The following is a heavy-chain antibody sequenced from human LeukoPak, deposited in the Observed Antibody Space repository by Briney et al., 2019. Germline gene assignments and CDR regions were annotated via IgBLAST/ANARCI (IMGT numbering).Heavy chain of an antibody. CDR1: GYTFTSAN. Sequence: GPSVKLSCKASGYTFTSANVQWARQASGQRLEWMGWILRDGDNAIYAQNYQQRINITRDMSTGTVYMELFSLRSEDTAVYYCAAGTYSDVCCWFGPGGQGT. CDR3: AAGTYSDVCCWFGP. CDR2: ILRDGDNA. J-gene: IGHJ5*02. D-gene: IGHD4-17*01. V-gene: IGHV1-58*01.